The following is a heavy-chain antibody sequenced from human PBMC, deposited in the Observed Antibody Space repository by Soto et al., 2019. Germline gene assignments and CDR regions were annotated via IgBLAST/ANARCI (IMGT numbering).Heavy chain of an antibody. CDR1: GFTFSSYG. Sequence: GGSLRLSCAASGFTFSSYGMHWVRQAPGKGLEWVAVISYDGSNKYYADSVKGRFTISRDNSKNTLYLQMNSLRAEDTAVYYCAKVAGVAPSTTYMDVGGQGTTVTVSS. CDR2: ISYDGSNK. V-gene: IGHV3-30*18. CDR3: AKVAGVAPSTTYMDV. D-gene: IGHD2-15*01. J-gene: IGHJ6*02.